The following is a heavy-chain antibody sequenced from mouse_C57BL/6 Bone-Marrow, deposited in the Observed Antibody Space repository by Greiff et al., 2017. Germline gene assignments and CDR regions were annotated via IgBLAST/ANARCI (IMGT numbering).Heavy chain of an antibody. CDR3: AREHYYGSRGYWYFDV. CDR1: GYTFTSYW. CDR2: INPSNGGT. Sequence: QVQLQQPGTELVKPGASVKLSCKASGYTFTSYWMHWVKQRPGQGLEWIGNINPSNGGTNYNEKFKSKATLTVDKSSSTAYMQLSSLTSEDSAVYYCAREHYYGSRGYWYFDVWGTGATVTVSS. D-gene: IGHD1-1*01. V-gene: IGHV1-53*01. J-gene: IGHJ1*03.